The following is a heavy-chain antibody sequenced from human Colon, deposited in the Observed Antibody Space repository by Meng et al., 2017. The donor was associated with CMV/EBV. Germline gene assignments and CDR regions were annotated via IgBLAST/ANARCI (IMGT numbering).Heavy chain of an antibody. J-gene: IGHJ4*02. CDR2: IITISGTT. CDR3: ARVICGGDCYLDY. V-gene: IGHV1-69*12. D-gene: IGHD2-21*02. CDR1: KGTFTSYP. Sequence: QVQLGQSGAEVEKPGSSGEVSCKASKGTFTSYPISWVRQGPGQGFEWVGGIITISGTTDYAQKFQGRVTITADESTSTAYMKLSNLRSEDTAIYYCARVICGGDCYLDYWGRGTLVTVSS.